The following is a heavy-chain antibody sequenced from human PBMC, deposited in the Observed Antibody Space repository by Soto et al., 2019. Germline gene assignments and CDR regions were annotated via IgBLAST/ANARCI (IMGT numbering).Heavy chain of an antibody. Sequence: QVHLVQSGAEVKKPGSSVKVSCKTSGDTFRKYAIDWVRQAPGQGLEWMGSIIPMFGTANYAQKFQARVTIIADGATTTAFMELISVTSEDTAVYYCARESASKTGLALDLWGQGTLITVSS. V-gene: IGHV1-69*18. J-gene: IGHJ5*02. D-gene: IGHD3-16*01. CDR3: ARESASKTGLALDL. CDR1: GDTFRKYA. CDR2: IIPMFGTA.